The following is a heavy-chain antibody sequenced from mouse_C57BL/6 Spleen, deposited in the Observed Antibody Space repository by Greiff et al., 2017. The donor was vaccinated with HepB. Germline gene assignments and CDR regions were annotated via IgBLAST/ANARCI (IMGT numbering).Heavy chain of an antibody. Sequence: EVKLVESGAELVRPGASVKLSCTASGFNIKDDYMHWVKQRPEQGLEWIGWIDPENGDTEYASKFQGKATITADTSSNTAYLQLSSLTSEDTAVYYCTTRGYNYAMDYWGQGTSVTVSS. D-gene: IGHD2-2*01. J-gene: IGHJ4*01. CDR1: GFNIKDDY. CDR2: IDPENGDT. V-gene: IGHV14-4*01. CDR3: TTRGYNYAMDY.